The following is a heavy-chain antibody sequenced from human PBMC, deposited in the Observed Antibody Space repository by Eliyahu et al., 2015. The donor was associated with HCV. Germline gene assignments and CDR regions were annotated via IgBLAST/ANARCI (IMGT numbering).Heavy chain of an antibody. Sequence: QVQLVQSGAXVRKPGASVXVSXKXSGYTFANYFLHWXRQAPGQGLEWMGRIYPNSGDTNYAQRFQGRVTMTRDTSIRTAYMELSRLRSDDTAIYYCVLLWFGDFLWGQGTLVTVSS. CDR1: GYTFANYF. CDR3: VLLWFGDFL. J-gene: IGHJ4*02. CDR2: IYPNSGDT. D-gene: IGHD3-10*01. V-gene: IGHV1-2*06.